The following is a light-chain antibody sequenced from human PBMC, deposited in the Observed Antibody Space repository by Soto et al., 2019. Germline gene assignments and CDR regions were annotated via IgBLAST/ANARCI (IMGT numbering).Light chain of an antibody. J-gene: IGLJ1*01. V-gene: IGLV2-14*01. Sequence: QPVLTQPASVSGSPGQSITISCTGSTSDVGAYNYVSWYKHHPGQAPQLMIYEVSNRPSGVSNRFSGSKSGNTASLTISGLQADDEGDYYCSSKTSSSSPFVFGTGTKV. CDR1: TSDVGAYNY. CDR2: EVS. CDR3: SSKTSSSSPFV.